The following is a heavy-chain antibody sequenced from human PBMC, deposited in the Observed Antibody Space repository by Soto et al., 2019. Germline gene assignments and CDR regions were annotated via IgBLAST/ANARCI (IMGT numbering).Heavy chain of an antibody. CDR3: AGDGWSSGYSYYYYYGMDV. CDR2: IYTSGST. CDR1: GGPISSYY. Sequence: SETLSLTCTVSGGPISSYYWSWIRQPAGKGLEWIGRIYTSGSTNYNPSLKSRVTMSVDTSKNQFSLKLSSVTAADTAVYYCAGDGWSSGYSYYYYYGMDVWRQGTTVTVSS. D-gene: IGHD5-18*01. V-gene: IGHV4-4*07. J-gene: IGHJ6*02.